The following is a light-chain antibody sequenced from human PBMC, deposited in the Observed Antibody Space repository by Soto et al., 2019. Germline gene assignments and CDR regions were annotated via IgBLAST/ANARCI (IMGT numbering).Light chain of an antibody. Sequence: EMGMKQSAATLTVSPGERATLSCRASQSVSSYLAWYQQKPGQAPRLLIYDASNRATGIPARFSGSGSGTDFTLTISSLEPEDFAVYYCQQRSEWPGFTFGPGTIVDI. J-gene: IGKJ3*01. CDR1: QSVSSY. CDR2: DAS. V-gene: IGKV3-11*01. CDR3: QQRSEWPGFT.